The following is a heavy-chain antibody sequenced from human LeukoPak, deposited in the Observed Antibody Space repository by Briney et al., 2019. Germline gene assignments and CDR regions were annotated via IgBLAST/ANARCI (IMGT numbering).Heavy chain of an antibody. Sequence: KPSETLSLTCTVSGGSISSYYWSWIRQPPGRGLEWIGNIFNSGGTNYNPSLKSRVTISLDTSKNQFSLKLSSVTAADTVVYYCARDRAPRHWGQGTLVTVSS. V-gene: IGHV4-59*01. CDR2: IFNSGGT. J-gene: IGHJ4*02. CDR1: GGSISSYY. CDR3: ARDRAPRH.